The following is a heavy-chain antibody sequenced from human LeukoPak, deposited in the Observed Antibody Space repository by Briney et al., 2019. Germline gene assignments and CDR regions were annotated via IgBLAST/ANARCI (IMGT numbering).Heavy chain of an antibody. CDR2: IYHSGST. Sequence: SETLSLTCGVTGGSISSSNWWSWVRQPPGKGLEWIGEIYHSGSTNYNPSLKSRVTILVDTSKNQFSLKMTSVTAADTAVYYCARDQYYDVSTYYEIDYWGQGTLVTVSS. J-gene: IGHJ4*02. V-gene: IGHV4-4*02. CDR3: ARDQYYDVSTYYEIDY. D-gene: IGHD3-22*01. CDR1: GGSISSSNW.